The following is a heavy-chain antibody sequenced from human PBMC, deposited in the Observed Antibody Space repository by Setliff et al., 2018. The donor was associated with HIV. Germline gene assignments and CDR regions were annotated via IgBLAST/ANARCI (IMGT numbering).Heavy chain of an antibody. V-gene: IGHV3-23*01. Sequence: GGSLRLSCVASGFTFNIYAMSWVRQAPGKGLEWVSTISGSGGSTYYADSVKGRFTISRDNSKNTLFLRMNSLRADDTAVYYCAREISFDLVPDSYVNSGFEYFDYWGQGALVTVSS. CDR1: GFTFNIYA. J-gene: IGHJ4*02. D-gene: IGHD3-10*02. CDR3: AREISFDLVPDSYVNSGFEYFDY. CDR2: ISGSGGST.